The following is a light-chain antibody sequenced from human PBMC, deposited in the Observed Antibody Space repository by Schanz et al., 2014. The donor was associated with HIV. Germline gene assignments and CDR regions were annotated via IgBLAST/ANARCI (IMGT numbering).Light chain of an antibody. Sequence: IQLTQSPSSLSASVGDRVTITCRASQGISNSLAWYLQKPGKGPKLLIYAASPLHTGVPSRFSGSGSGTVFTLTINTLQPDDFATYYGQQCNSNPLTFGGGTKVEI. J-gene: IGKJ4*01. CDR2: AAS. V-gene: IGKV1-9*01. CDR3: QQCNSNPLT. CDR1: QGISNS.